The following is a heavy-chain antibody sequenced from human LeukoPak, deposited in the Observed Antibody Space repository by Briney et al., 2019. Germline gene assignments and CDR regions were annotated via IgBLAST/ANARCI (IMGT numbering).Heavy chain of an antibody. Sequence: GASVKVSCKASGYTFTSYVISWVRQAPGQGLEWMGWISAYNGNTNYAQKLQGRVTMTTDTSTSTAYMELRSLRSDDTAVYYCVREGYTIFGVVIKSWAFDIWGQGTMVTVSS. J-gene: IGHJ3*02. D-gene: IGHD3-3*01. CDR3: VREGYTIFGVVIKSWAFDI. CDR2: ISAYNGNT. V-gene: IGHV1-18*01. CDR1: GYTFTSYV.